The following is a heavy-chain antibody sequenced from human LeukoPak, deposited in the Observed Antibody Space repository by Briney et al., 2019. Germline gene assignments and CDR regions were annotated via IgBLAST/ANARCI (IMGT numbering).Heavy chain of an antibody. CDR3: ASHDSSGFFSYYFDY. CDR2: IYYSGST. V-gene: IGHV4-39*01. D-gene: IGHD3-22*01. CDR1: GGSISSSSYY. Sequence: SETLSLTCTVSGGSISSSSYYWGWIRQPPGKGLEWIGSIYYSGSTYYNPSLKSRVTISVDTSKNQFSLKLSSVTAADTAVYYCASHDSSGFFSYYFDYWGQGTLVTASS. J-gene: IGHJ4*02.